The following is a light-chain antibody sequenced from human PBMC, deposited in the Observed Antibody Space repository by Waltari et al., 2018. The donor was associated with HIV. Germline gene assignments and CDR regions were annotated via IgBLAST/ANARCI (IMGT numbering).Light chain of an antibody. V-gene: IGKV1-33*01. J-gene: IGKJ2*01. CDR3: QQDDSLPDT. CDR1: QDISNY. CDR2: DGA. Sequence: DIQMTQSPSSLSASVGDRVTITCQPSQDISNYLNWYQQKPGKAPKVLSYDGANLETGVPSRFSASGSGTDFAVTISSLQPEDTATYYCQQDDSLPDTFGQGTKLEIK.